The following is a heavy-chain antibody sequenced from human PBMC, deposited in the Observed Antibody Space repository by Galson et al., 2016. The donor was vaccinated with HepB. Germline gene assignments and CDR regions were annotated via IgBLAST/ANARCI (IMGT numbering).Heavy chain of an antibody. V-gene: IGHV3-23*01. CDR2: VRDNGGT. Sequence: LRLSCAASGFKFSRFAMSWVRQAPEKGPEWVSGVRDNGGTFYADSVKGRFTISRDNSKNTLYLQMNSLRAEDTAIYYCASYPGYFPGNWGQGTLVAVSS. CDR3: ASYPGYFPGN. CDR1: GFKFSRFA. J-gene: IGHJ4*02. D-gene: IGHD3-9*01.